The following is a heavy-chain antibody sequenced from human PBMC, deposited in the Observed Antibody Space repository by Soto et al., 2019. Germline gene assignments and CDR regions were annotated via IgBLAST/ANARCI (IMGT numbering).Heavy chain of an antibody. CDR2: MNSDGSTT. J-gene: IGHJ6*02. V-gene: IGHV3-74*01. CDR3: AREGMTTASAYYYYYGMDV. D-gene: IGHD4-17*01. CDR1: GFTFSPFW. Sequence: GGSLGLSFESSGFTFSPFWLQWFRQALGKELEWVSHMNSDGSTTLYADSVKDRFTISRDNAKNTLYLQMNSLRTKDMAVYYCAREGMTTASAYYYYYGMDVWGQGTTVTVSS.